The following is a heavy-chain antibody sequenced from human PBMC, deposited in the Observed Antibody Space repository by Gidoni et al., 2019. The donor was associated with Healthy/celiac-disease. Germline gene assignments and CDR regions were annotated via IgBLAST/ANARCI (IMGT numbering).Heavy chain of an antibody. CDR3: ARDEGQQLAFDY. D-gene: IGHD6-13*01. J-gene: IGHJ4*02. CDR1: GLPFSSYS. Sequence: EVQLVESGGGLVKPGGSLRLSCAASGLPFSSYSMNWVRQAPGKGLEWVSSISSSSSYIYYADSVKGRFTISRDNAKNSLYLQMNSLRAEDTAVYYCARDEGQQLAFDYWGQGTLVTVSS. V-gene: IGHV3-21*01. CDR2: ISSSSSYI.